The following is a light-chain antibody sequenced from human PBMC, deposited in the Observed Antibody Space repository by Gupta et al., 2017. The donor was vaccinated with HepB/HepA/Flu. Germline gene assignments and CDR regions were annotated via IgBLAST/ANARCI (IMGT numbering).Light chain of an antibody. CDR2: GAS. Sequence: DIQMTQSPSTLYASVGDSVTITCRASQNINFLLAWFQQKPGRAPKLLMYGASTLERGVPSRFSGSGSGTQFTLTISSLQSDDIATYYCQEYSGSSWTFGQGTKVEI. V-gene: IGKV1-5*03. J-gene: IGKJ1*01. CDR3: QEYSGSSWT. CDR1: QNINFL.